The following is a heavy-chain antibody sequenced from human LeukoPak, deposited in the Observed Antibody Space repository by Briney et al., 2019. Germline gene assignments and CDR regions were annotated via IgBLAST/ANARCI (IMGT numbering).Heavy chain of an antibody. V-gene: IGHV4-39*07. D-gene: IGHD6-13*01. J-gene: IGHJ4*02. CDR1: GGSISSSSYF. CDR2: IDYGGTT. CDR3: PRPYSTSWYS. Sequence: SETLSLTCTVSGGSISSSSYFWGWIRQPPGKGLEWVGSIDYGGTTYYNPSLKSRVPISVDTSKSKFSLKLTSVTASDTAVYYCPRPYSTSWYSWGQGTLVTVSS.